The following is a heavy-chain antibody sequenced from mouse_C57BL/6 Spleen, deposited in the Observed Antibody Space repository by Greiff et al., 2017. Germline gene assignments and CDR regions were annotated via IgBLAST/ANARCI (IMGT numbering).Heavy chain of an antibody. D-gene: IGHD2-10*01. CDR3: AGHGFSLLLPSGYFDY. V-gene: IGHV1-62-2*01. J-gene: IGHJ2*01. Sequence: QVQLQQSGAELVKPGASVKLSCKASGYTFTEYTIHWVKQRSGQGLEWIGWFYPGSGSIKYNEKFKDKATLTADKSSSTVYMELSRLTSEDSAVXFCAGHGFSLLLPSGYFDYWGQGTTLTVSS. CDR1: GYTFTEYT. CDR2: FYPGSGSI.